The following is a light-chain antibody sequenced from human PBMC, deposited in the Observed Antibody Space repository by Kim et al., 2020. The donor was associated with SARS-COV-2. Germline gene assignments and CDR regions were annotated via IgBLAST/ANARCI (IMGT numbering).Light chain of an antibody. CDR3: QVWDTNNDHVV. Sequence: SYELTQPPSVSVAPGKTARITCGGNNIGSKSVYWYQQKSGQAPVLVVFDDSDRPSGIPERFSGSRSGNTATLTVIRVEAGDEADYYCQVWDTNNDHVVFGGGTQLTVL. CDR1: NIGSKS. J-gene: IGLJ2*01. V-gene: IGLV3-21*03. CDR2: DDS.